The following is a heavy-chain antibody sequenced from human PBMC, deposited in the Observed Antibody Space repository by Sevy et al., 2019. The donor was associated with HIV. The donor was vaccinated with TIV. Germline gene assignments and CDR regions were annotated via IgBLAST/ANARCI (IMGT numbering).Heavy chain of an antibody. J-gene: IGHJ3*02. CDR2: VYYTGGT. V-gene: IGHV4-59*08. Sequence: SETLSLTCTVSGGSINSDHWNWIRQPPGKGLEWIGYVYYTGGTNYNPSLKNRVTISVDRTKNQLSLKLTSVTAADTAVYYCARRNDFDNCGQGTMVTVSS. CDR3: ARRNDFDN. CDR1: GGSINSDH.